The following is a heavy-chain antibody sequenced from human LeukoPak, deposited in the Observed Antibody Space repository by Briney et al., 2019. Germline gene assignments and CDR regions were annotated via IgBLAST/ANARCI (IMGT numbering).Heavy chain of an antibody. CDR1: GFSFSSYG. V-gene: IGHV3-30*18. D-gene: IGHD1-26*01. CDR3: AKDWVGAVLDY. CDR2: ISYDGSNK. J-gene: IGHJ4*02. Sequence: GGSLRLSCAASGFSFSSYGIHWVRQAPGKGLEWVAVISYDGSNKYYADSVKGRFTISRDNSKNTLYLQMNSLRAEDTAVYYCAKDWVGAVLDYWGQGTLVTVSS.